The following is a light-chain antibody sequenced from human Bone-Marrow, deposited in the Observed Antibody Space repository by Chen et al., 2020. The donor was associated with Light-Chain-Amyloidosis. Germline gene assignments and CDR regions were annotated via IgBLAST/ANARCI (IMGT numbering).Light chain of an antibody. J-gene: IGLJ3*02. V-gene: IGLV3-21*02. CDR1: NIGSTS. CDR2: DDS. Sequence: SYVLTPPSSVSVAPGQTATFACGGNNIGSTSVHWYQQTPGQAPLLVVYDDSDRPSGIPERLSGSNSGNTATLTISRVEAGDEADYYCQVWDRSSDRPVFGGGTKLTVL. CDR3: QVWDRSSDRPV.